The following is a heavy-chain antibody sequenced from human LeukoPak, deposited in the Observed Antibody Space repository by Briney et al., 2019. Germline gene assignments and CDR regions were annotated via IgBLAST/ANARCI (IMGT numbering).Heavy chain of an antibody. Sequence: PSETLSPTCTVSGGPISSHYWSWIRQPPGKGLEWIGYIYYSGSTNYNPSLKSRVTISVDTSKNQFPLKLSSVTAADTAVYYCARNSAHYYYYYYMDVWGKGTTVTVSS. J-gene: IGHJ6*03. D-gene: IGHD3-10*01. CDR2: IYYSGST. CDR3: ARNSAHYYYYYYMDV. V-gene: IGHV4-59*11. CDR1: GGPISSHY.